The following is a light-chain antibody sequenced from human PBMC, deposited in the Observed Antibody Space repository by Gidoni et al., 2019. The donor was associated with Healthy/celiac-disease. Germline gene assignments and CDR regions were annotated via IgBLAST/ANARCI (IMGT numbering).Light chain of an antibody. CDR3: CSYSGSSTLV. V-gene: IGLV2-23*01. CDR2: EGS. J-gene: IGLJ2*01. Sequence: QSALTQPASVSGSPGQSLTISCTGTSSDVGSYNLVSWYQQHPGKAPKLMIYEGSKRPSGVSIRFSGSKSGNTASLTISGLQAEDEADYYCCSYSGSSTLVFGGGTKLTVL. CDR1: SSDVGSYNL.